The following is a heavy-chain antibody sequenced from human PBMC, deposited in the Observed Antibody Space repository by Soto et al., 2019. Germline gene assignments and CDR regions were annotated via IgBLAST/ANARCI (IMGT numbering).Heavy chain of an antibody. J-gene: IGHJ4*02. CDR3: AREGRGKKAGYNGLVSLGY. D-gene: IGHD2-2*02. Sequence: QVQLVQSGAEVKTPGSSLKVSCKVSGSRFSNYVISWVRQAPGHGLEWLGRIIPIFNSTKYAQSFQGRVTMTADKSTSTDSLELSSQRSDDTAVYYCAREGRGKKAGYNGLVSLGYWGQGTLVTVSS. CDR1: GSRFSNYV. V-gene: IGHV1-69*06. CDR2: IIPIFNST.